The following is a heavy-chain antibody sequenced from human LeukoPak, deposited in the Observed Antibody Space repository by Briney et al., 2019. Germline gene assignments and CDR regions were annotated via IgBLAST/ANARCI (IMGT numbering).Heavy chain of an antibody. CDR3: AELGITMIGGV. CDR2: ISSSGSTI. CDR1: GFTFNNYG. J-gene: IGHJ6*04. V-gene: IGHV3-48*04. D-gene: IGHD3-10*02. Sequence: GGTLRLSCAASGFTFNNYGLTWVRQAPGKGLEWVSYISSSGSTIYYADSVKGRFTISRDNAKNSLYLQMNSLRAEDTAVYYCAELGITMIGGVWGKGTTVTISS.